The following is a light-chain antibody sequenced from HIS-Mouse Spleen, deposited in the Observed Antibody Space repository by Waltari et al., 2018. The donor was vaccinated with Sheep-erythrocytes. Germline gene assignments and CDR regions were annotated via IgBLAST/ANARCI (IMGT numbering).Light chain of an antibody. J-gene: IGKJ1*01. V-gene: IGKV3-15*01. Sequence: EIVMTQSPATLFVSPGERATLSCRASQSVSSNLAWYQQKPGQAPRLLIYGASTRVTGIPARFSGSGSGTEFTLTISSMQSEDFAVYYCQQYNNWPETFGQGTKVEIK. CDR2: GAS. CDR1: QSVSSN. CDR3: QQYNNWPET.